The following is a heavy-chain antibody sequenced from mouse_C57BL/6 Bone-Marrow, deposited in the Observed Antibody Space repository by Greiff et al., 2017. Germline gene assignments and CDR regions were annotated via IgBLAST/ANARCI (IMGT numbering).Heavy chain of an antibody. CDR2: IDPSDRET. D-gene: IGHD3-2*02. CDR1: GYTFTSYW. V-gene: IGHV1-52*01. Sequence: QVQLQQPGAELVRPGSSVKLSCKASGYTFTSYWMHWVKQRPIQGLEWIGNIDPSDRETHYNQKFKDKATLTVDKSSSTAYMQLSSLTSEDSAVYYCAGSSGYGWFAYWGQGTLVTVSA. J-gene: IGHJ3*01. CDR3: AGSSGYGWFAY.